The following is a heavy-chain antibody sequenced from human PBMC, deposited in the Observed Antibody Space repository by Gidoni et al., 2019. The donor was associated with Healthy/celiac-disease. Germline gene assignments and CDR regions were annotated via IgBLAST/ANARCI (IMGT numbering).Heavy chain of an antibody. CDR2: ISAYTGTT. J-gene: IGHJ4*02. Sequence: QVQLVQSGAEGKKPGDSVKVSCKASGYTFPSYGSSWVRQAPGQGLEWMGWISAYTGTTNYAQKLQGRVTMTTDTSTSTAYMELRSLRSDDTAVYYCARASSYSSYIVVVPAAEVWGQGTLVTVSS. D-gene: IGHD2-2*01. CDR3: ARASSYSSYIVVVPAAEV. CDR1: GYTFPSYG. V-gene: IGHV1-18*01.